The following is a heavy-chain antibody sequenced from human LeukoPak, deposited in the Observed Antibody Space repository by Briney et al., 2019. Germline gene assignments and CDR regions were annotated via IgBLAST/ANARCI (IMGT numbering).Heavy chain of an antibody. CDR3: AKGDITMIVVVITAFDY. CDR1: GFTFSSYA. Sequence: GGSLRLSCAASGFTFSSYAMHWVRQAPGKGLEYVSAISSNGGSTYYANSVKGRFTISRDNSKNTLYLQMNSLRAEDTAVYYCAKGDITMIVVVITAFDYWGQGTLVTVSS. J-gene: IGHJ4*02. V-gene: IGHV3-64*01. CDR2: ISSNGGST. D-gene: IGHD3-22*01.